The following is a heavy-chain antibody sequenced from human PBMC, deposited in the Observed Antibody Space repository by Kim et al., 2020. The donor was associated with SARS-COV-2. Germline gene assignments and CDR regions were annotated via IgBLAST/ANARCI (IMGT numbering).Heavy chain of an antibody. J-gene: IGHJ5*02. D-gene: IGHD3-10*01. Sequence: ASVKVSCKASGYTFTSYDINWVRQATGQGLEWMGWMNPNSGNTGYAQKFQGRVTMTRNTSISTAYMELSSLRSDDTAVYYCARDGALLWFGENWFDPWGQGTLVTVSS. CDR1: GYTFTSYD. V-gene: IGHV1-8*01. CDR3: ARDGALLWFGENWFDP. CDR2: MNPNSGNT.